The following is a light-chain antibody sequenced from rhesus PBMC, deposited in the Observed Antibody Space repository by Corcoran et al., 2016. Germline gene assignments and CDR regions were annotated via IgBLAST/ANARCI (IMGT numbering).Light chain of an antibody. CDR3: QVWDSSSDHDV. J-gene: IGLJ6*01. Sequence: SYELTQPRSVSVSPGQTARLTCGGDNIGTKSVPWYQQKPPPAPVLVTYDDSERPPGIPERFSGSNSGNTATLTFGGVEAGDEADYYCQVWDSSSDHDVFASGTMLTVL. CDR1: NIGTKS. V-gene: IGLV3-40*01. CDR2: DDS.